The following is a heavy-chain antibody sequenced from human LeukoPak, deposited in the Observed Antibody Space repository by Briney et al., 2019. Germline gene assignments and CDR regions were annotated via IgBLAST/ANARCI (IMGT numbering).Heavy chain of an antibody. J-gene: IGHJ4*02. D-gene: IGHD1-26*01. CDR1: GFTFSGYV. CDR3: AKDLYSGSYGTDYYFDY. V-gene: IGHV3-23*01. Sequence: GGSLRLSCAASGFTFSGYVMTWVRQPPGKGLQWVADISGSGGSTYYADSVKGRFSISRDNSKNMLYLQLDSLRAEDTAVYYCAKDLYSGSYGTDYYFDYWGQGTLVTVSS. CDR2: ISGSGGST.